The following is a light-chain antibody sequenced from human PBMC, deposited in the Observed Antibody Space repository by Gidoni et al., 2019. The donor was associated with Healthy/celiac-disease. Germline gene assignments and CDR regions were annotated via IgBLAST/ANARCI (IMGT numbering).Light chain of an antibody. CDR1: QSVSSY. J-gene: IGKJ4*01. CDR2: DAS. V-gene: IGKV3-11*01. Sequence: IVLTQSPATLSLSPGERATLSCRASQSVSSYLAWYQQKPGQAPRLLIYDASNRATGIPARFSGSGSGTDLTITIRSLEPEDFAVYYCQQRSNWPLTFGGGTKVEIK. CDR3: QQRSNWPLT.